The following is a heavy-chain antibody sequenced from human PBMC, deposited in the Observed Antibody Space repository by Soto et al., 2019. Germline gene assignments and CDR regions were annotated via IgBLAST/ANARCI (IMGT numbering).Heavy chain of an antibody. V-gene: IGHV1-18*01. J-gene: IGHJ4*02. Sequence: ASVKVSCKASGYTFTDYGFSWVRQAPGQGPEWMGWITPYTGNTKFPQKFQGRVTMTTDRFTSTAYMELKSLTFDDTAVYYCARDRGSGSYYLGPFYFDYWGQGTLVTVS. CDR3: ARDRGSGSYYLGPFYFDY. CDR2: ITPYTGNT. CDR1: GYTFTDYG. D-gene: IGHD1-26*01.